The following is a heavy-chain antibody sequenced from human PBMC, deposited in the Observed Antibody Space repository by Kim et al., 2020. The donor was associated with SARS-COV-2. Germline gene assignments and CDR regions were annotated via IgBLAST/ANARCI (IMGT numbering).Heavy chain of an antibody. J-gene: IGHJ4*02. CDR3: ASTKTYPEHRVY. D-gene: IGHD1-1*01. Sequence: SVKVSCKASGGTFSSYAISWVRQAPGQGLEWMGGIIPIFGTANYAQKFQGRVTITADESTSTAYMELSSLRSEDTAVYYCASTKTYPEHRVYWGQGTLVTVSS. CDR2: IIPIFGTA. CDR1: GGTFSSYA. V-gene: IGHV1-69*13.